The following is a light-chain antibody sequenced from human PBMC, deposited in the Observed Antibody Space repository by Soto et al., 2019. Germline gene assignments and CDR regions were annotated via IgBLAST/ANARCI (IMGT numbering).Light chain of an antibody. CDR3: QHYGSSPRT. CDR1: QGVSGSY. V-gene: IGKV3-20*01. CDR2: GAS. Sequence: DIVLTQSPGPLSLSPGERATLSCRASQGVSGSYLAWYQQKPGQAPRLLIYGASSRATGIPNRFSGSESGTDFTLTISRLEPEDFAVYYCQHYGSSPRTFGQGTKVEIK. J-gene: IGKJ1*01.